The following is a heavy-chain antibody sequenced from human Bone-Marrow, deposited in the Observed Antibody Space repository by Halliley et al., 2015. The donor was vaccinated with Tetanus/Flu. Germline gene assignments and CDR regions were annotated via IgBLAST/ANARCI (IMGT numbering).Heavy chain of an antibody. V-gene: IGHV4-61*01. D-gene: IGHD3-9*01. CDR2: IYYSGST. CDR1: GGSVSSGTYF. CDR3: ARDFFDSSGYIVY. Sequence: LRLSCTVSGGSVSSGTYFWSWIRQPPGKGLEWIGGIYYSGSTNYNPSLKSRLTISLDTSRNQFSLRLSSVTAADTVVYYCARDFFDSSGYIVYWGQGTLVSVSS. J-gene: IGHJ4*02.